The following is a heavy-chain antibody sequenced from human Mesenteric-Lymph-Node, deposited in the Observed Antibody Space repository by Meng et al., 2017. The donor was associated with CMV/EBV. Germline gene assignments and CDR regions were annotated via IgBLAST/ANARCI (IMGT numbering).Heavy chain of an antibody. CDR1: GFSLSTSGVG. J-gene: IGHJ4*02. D-gene: IGHD6-13*01. CDR3: AHSSGIAAAGPFYFDY. Sequence: QISLKEYGPTRVKPTQTLTMTCTFSGFSLSTSGVGVGWIRQPPGKALEWLALIYWDDDKRYSPSLKSRLTITKDTSKNQVVLTMTNMDPVDTATYYCAHSSGIAAAGPFYFDYWGQGTLVTVSS. V-gene: IGHV2-5*02. CDR2: IYWDDDK.